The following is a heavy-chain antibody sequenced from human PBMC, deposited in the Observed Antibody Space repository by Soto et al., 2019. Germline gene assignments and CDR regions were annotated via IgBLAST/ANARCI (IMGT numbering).Heavy chain of an antibody. D-gene: IGHD3-10*01. V-gene: IGHV1-18*01. Sequence: QVQLVQSGAEVKKPGASVKVSCKASGYTFTSYGISWVRQAPGQGLEWMGWISAYNGNTNYAQKLQGRVTMTTDTSTSPAYTELRSLRSDDTAVYYCARESPNYYGSGISMMAYWGQGTLVTLSP. CDR2: ISAYNGNT. J-gene: IGHJ4*02. CDR1: GYTFTSYG. CDR3: ARESPNYYGSGISMMAY.